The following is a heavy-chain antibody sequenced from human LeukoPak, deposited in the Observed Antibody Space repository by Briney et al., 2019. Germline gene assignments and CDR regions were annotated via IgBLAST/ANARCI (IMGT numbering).Heavy chain of an antibody. V-gene: IGHV4-59*01. CDR1: GGSISSYY. D-gene: IGHD5-18*01. CDR3: ARDQGKVYSYGSLGMDV. J-gene: IGHJ6*02. Sequence: SETLSLTCTVSGGSISSYYWSWIRQPPGKGLEWIGYIYYSGSTNYNPSLKSRVTISVDTSKNQFSLKLSSVTAADTAEYYCARDQGKVYSYGSLGMDVWGQGTTVTVSS. CDR2: IYYSGST.